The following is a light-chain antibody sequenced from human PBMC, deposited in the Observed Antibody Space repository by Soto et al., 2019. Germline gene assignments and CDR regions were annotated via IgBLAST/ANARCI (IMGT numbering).Light chain of an antibody. CDR1: QSISSW. CDR2: KAS. CDR3: QQYNSYS. Sequence: DIQMTQSPSTLSASVGDRVTITCRASQSISSWLAWYQQKPGKAPKLLIYKASSLESGVPSRFSGSGSGTEFTLTISSLQPDDFATYYCQQYNSYSFGQVTKVDIK. V-gene: IGKV1-5*03. J-gene: IGKJ1*01.